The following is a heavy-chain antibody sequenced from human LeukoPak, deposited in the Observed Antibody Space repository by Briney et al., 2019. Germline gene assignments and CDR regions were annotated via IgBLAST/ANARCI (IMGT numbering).Heavy chain of an antibody. V-gene: IGHV3-7*03. D-gene: IGHD3-9*01. CDR2: IKTDGSEK. Sequence: PGGSLRLSCEASGFTFSSYWMSWVRQAPGKGLEWVANIKTDGSEKYYVDSVKGRFTISRDNAKNSLYLQMNSQRAEDTAVYYCARDYTGYFPWGQGTLVIVSS. CDR1: GFTFSSYW. J-gene: IGHJ5*02. CDR3: ARDYTGYFP.